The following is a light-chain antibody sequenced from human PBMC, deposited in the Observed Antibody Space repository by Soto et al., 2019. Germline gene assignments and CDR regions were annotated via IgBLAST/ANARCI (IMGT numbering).Light chain of an antibody. CDR3: SSYTSSSTLVV. CDR2: DVS. J-gene: IGLJ2*01. V-gene: IGLV2-14*01. CDR1: SSDVGGYNY. Sequence: HSALTQPASVSGSPGQSITISCTGTSSDVGGYNYVSWYQQHPGKAPKLMIYDVSNRPSGVSNRFSGSKSGNTASLTISGFQAEDEADYYCSSYTSSSTLVVFGGGTKLTVL.